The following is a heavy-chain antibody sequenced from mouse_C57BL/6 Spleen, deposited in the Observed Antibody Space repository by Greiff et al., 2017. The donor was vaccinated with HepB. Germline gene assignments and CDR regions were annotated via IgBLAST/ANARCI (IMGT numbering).Heavy chain of an antibody. D-gene: IGHD2-3*01. J-gene: IGHJ2*01. V-gene: IGHV1-82*01. Sequence: VQLQESGPELVKPGASVKISCKASGYAFSSSWMNWVKQRPGKGLEWIGRIYPGDGDTNYNGKFKGKATLTADKSSSTAYMQLSSLTSEDSAVYFCARGEDGYYDWGKGTTLTVSS. CDR3: ARGEDGYYD. CDR2: IYPGDGDT. CDR1: GYAFSSSW.